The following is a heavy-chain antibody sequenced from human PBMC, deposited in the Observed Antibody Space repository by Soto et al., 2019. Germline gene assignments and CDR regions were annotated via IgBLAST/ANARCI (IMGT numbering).Heavy chain of an antibody. D-gene: IGHD6-25*01. CDR1: RGSISSYY. V-gene: IGHV4-4*07. CDR3: AREFVETATFDY. J-gene: IGHJ4*02. Sequence: SETLSLTCSVSRGSISSYYWSWIRQSARTGLEWIGRISTSGNTKYNPSLKSRVTMSVDTSRNQFSLRLSSVTAADTAVYYCAREFVETATFDYWGQGTLVTVSS. CDR2: ISTSGNT.